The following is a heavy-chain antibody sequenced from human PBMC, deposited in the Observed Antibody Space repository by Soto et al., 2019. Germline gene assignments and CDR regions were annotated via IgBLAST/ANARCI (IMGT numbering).Heavy chain of an antibody. V-gene: IGHV4-59*08. CDR2: IYYSGST. J-gene: IGHJ5*02. Sequence: SETLSLTCTVSGGSISSYYWSWIRQPPGKGLEWIGYIYYSGSTNYNPSLKSRVTISVDTSKNQFSLKLSSVTAADTAVYYCARRDIVVVPADGWFDPWGQATLVTVSS. CDR1: GGSISSYY. D-gene: IGHD2-2*01. CDR3: ARRDIVVVPADGWFDP.